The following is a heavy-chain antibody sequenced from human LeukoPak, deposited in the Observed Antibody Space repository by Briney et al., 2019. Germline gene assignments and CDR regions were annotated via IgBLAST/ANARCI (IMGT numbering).Heavy chain of an antibody. Sequence: SETLSLTCTVSGGSISSSSYYWGWIRQPPGKGLEWIGSIYYSGSTYYNPSLKSRVTISVDTSKNQFSLKLSSVTAADTAVYYCARGPSEYYYDSSGYYYRGGLSFFDYWGQGTLVTVSS. CDR1: GGSISSSSYY. CDR2: IYYSGST. V-gene: IGHV4-39*07. D-gene: IGHD3-22*01. CDR3: ARGPSEYYYDSSGYYYRGGLSFFDY. J-gene: IGHJ4*02.